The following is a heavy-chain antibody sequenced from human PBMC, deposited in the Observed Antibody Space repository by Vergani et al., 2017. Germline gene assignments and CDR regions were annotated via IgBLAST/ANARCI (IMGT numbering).Heavy chain of an antibody. CDR1: GGSISSGGYS. J-gene: IGHJ4*02. CDR3: ARHIVRGVSDY. V-gene: IGHV4-30-2*03. Sequence: QLQLQESGSGLVKPSQTLSLTCAVSGGSISSGGYSWSWIRQPPGKGLEWIGYIYYSGSTYYNPSLKSRVTISIDKSKSQFSLKLSSVTAADTAVYYCARHIVRGVSDYWGQGTLVTVSS. D-gene: IGHD3-10*01. CDR2: IYYSGST.